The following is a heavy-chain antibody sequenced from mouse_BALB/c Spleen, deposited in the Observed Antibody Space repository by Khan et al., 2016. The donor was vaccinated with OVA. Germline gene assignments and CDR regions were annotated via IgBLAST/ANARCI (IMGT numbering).Heavy chain of an antibody. Sequence: QVQLQQSGAELMKPGASVKISCKATGYTFSSYWIEWVKQRPGHGLEWIGEILPGSGRTNYNEKFKGKVTFTADTSSNTAYMQLSSLTSEDSAVYYCARGDYYGSSSWFGYWGQGTLVTVSA. CDR2: ILPGSGRT. D-gene: IGHD1-1*01. J-gene: IGHJ3*01. V-gene: IGHV1-9*01. CDR1: GYTFSSYW. CDR3: ARGDYYGSSSWFGY.